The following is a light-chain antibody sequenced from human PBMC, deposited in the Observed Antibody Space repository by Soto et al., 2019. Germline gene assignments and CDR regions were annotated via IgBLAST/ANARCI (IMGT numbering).Light chain of an antibody. J-gene: IGLJ2*01. CDR1: SSDVGSYNL. Sequence: HSVLTQPASVSGSPGQSITISCTGTSSDVGSYNLVSWYQQHPGKAPKLMIYEGSKRPSGVSNRFSGSKSGNTASLTISGLQAEDEADYYCCSYAGRSTFVVFGGGTKLTVL. V-gene: IGLV2-23*03. CDR3: CSYAGRSTFVV. CDR2: EGS.